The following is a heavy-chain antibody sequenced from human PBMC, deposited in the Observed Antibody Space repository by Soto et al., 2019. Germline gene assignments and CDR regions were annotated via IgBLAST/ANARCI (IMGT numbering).Heavy chain of an antibody. D-gene: IGHD3-3*01. Sequence: GGSLRLSCAASGFTFSSYSMNWVRQAPGKGLEWVSYISSSSSTIYYADSVKGRFTVSRDNAKNSLYLQMNSLRDEDTAVYYCARESRFLEWLSLNWFDPWGQGTLVTVSS. V-gene: IGHV3-48*02. CDR1: GFTFSSYS. CDR3: ARESRFLEWLSLNWFDP. CDR2: ISSSSSTI. J-gene: IGHJ5*02.